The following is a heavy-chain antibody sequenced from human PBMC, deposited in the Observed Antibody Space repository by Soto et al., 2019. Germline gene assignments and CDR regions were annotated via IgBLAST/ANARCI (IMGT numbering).Heavy chain of an antibody. Sequence: QVHLVQSGVEVKTPGASVKVSCQASGYTFFTYDISWVRQAPGQGLEWMGWISTYSGDTKSAQEFQGRVTMTTDTSTTTAYLELRSLRSDDKAVYYCARHHGPTTSENWFDPWGQGTLVTVSS. V-gene: IGHV1-18*01. CDR3: ARHHGPTTSENWFDP. CDR2: ISTYSGDT. J-gene: IGHJ5*02. CDR1: GYTFFTYD. D-gene: IGHD5-12*01.